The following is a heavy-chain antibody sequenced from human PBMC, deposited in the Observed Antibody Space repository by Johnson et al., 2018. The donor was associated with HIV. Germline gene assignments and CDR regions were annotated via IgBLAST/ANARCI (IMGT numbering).Heavy chain of an antibody. Sequence: QVHLVESGGGVVQPGRSLRLSCAASGFTFSSYAMHWVRQAPGKGLEWVAVISYDGSNKYYADSVKGRFTISRDNSKNTLYLQMNSLRAEDTAVYYCARERRGLIVGGLDAFDIWGQGTMVTVSS. CDR1: GFTFSSYA. V-gene: IGHV3-30*04. CDR3: ARERRGLIVGGLDAFDI. D-gene: IGHD1-26*01. J-gene: IGHJ3*02. CDR2: ISYDGSNK.